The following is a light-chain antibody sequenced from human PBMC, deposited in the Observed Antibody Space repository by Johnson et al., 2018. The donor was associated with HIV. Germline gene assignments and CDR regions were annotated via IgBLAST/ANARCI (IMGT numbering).Light chain of an antibody. V-gene: IGLV1-51*01. Sequence: QLVLTQAPSVSAAPGQKVTISCSGSSSNIGNNYVSWYQQLPGTAPKLLIYDNNKRPSGIPDRFSGSKSGTSATLGITGLQTGDEADYYCGTWDSSLSAHYVFGTGTKVTVL. CDR1: SSNIGNNY. CDR2: DNN. CDR3: GTWDSSLSAHYV. J-gene: IGLJ1*01.